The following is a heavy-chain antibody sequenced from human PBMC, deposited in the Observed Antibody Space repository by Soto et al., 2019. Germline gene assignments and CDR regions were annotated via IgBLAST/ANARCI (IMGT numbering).Heavy chain of an antibody. CDR3: AKAHMWGGTEWETSFDT. Sequence: EMQLVESGGGLVQPGRSLRLSCAASGFTFDDYAMHWVRQAPGKGLEWVSGISWNSGSIGYADTVKGRFTISRDNAKNSLYVQMNGLRPEDTALYFCAKAHMWGGTEWETSFDTWGQGTLVTVSS. V-gene: IGHV3-9*01. J-gene: IGHJ5*02. CDR1: GFTFDDYA. D-gene: IGHD1-26*01. CDR2: ISWNSGSI.